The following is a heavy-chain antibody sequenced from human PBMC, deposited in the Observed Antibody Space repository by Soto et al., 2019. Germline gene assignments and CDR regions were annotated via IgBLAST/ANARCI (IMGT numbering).Heavy chain of an antibody. V-gene: IGHV4-59*01. CDR3: ARANGSGSYYNGGNYYYYMDV. CDR1: GGSISSYY. CDR2: IYYSGST. D-gene: IGHD3-10*01. J-gene: IGHJ6*03. Sequence: SETLSLTCTVSGGSISSYYWSWIRQPPGKGLEWIGYIYYSGSTNYNPSLKSRVTISVDTSKNQFSLKLSSVTAADTAVYYCARANGSGSYYNGGNYYYYMDVWGKGTTVTVSS.